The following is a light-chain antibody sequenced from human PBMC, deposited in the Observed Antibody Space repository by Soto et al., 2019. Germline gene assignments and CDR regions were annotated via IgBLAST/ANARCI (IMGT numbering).Light chain of an antibody. CDR3: QHYGSSPWT. Sequence: EIVLTQSPGTLSLSPGDRATLSCRASQSVGGNYLAWFQQKPGQAPRLLIYGASNRATGIPDRFSGSGSGTDFTLTISRLEPEEFAVYYCQHYGSSPWTFGQGTEVEVK. CDR1: QSVGGNY. V-gene: IGKV3-20*01. J-gene: IGKJ1*01. CDR2: GAS.